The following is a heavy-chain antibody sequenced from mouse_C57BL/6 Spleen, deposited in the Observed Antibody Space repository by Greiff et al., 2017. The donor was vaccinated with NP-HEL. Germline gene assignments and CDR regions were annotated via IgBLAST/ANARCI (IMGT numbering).Heavy chain of an antibody. CDR3: ARGDVRVYFDY. CDR1: GYTFTSYT. D-gene: IGHD3-3*01. V-gene: IGHV1-4*01. Sequence: QVQLQQSGAELARPGASVKMSCKASGYTFTSYTMHWVKQRPGPGLEWIGYINPSSGYTKYNQKFKDKATLTADKSSSTAYMQLSSLTSEDSAVYYCARGDVRVYFDYWGQGTTLTVSS. CDR2: INPSSGYT. J-gene: IGHJ2*01.